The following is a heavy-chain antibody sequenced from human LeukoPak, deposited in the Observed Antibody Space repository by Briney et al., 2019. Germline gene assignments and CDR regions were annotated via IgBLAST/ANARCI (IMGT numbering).Heavy chain of an antibody. CDR2: MNPNSGNT. J-gene: IGHJ6*03. V-gene: IGHV1-8*01. D-gene: IGHD2-15*01. CDR1: RYTFTSYD. Sequence: ASVKVSCKASRYTFTSYDINWVRQATGQGLEWMGWMNPNSGNTGYAQKFQGRVTMTRNTSISTAYMELSSLRSEDTAVYYCARGRLYCSGGSCYYMDVWGKGTTVTVSS. CDR3: ARGRLYCSGGSCYYMDV.